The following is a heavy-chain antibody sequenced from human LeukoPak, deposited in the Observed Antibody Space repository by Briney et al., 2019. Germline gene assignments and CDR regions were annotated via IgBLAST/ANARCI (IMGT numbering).Heavy chain of an antibody. Sequence: SETLSLTCAVYGESFSGYYWSWIRQPPGKGLEWIGEINHSGSTNYNPSLKSRVTISVDTTKNQFSLKLSSVTAADTAVYYCARGLRDGMDVWGQGTTVTVSS. CDR1: GESFSGYY. V-gene: IGHV4-34*01. J-gene: IGHJ6*02. CDR3: ARGLRDGMDV. CDR2: INHSGST.